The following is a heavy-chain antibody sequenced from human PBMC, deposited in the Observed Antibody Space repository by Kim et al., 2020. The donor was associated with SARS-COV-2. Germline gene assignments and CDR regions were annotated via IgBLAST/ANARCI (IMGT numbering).Heavy chain of an antibody. CDR1: GFSISDYG. V-gene: IGHV3-21*06. Sequence: GGSLRLSCVASGFSISDYGMNWVRQAPGRGLEWVSSISSTRVSIFYADSVKGRFTISREDAKNTLYLQMNSLRAEDTALYYCARWGRTSGYNPFDYWGQG. D-gene: IGHD3-22*01. CDR3: ARWGRTSGYNPFDY. J-gene: IGHJ4*02. CDR2: ISSTRVSI.